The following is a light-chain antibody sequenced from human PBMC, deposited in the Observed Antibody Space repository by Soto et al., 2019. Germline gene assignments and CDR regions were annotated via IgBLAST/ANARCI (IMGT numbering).Light chain of an antibody. CDR1: QDISSA. CDR3: QQFNDFPLT. Sequence: IQLTQSPSSLSASVGDRVTITCRAGQDISSALAWYQQKPGKAPKLLLYDASSLDAGVPSRFSGSGSGTDFTLSITSLRHEDFATYSCQQFNDFPLTFGGGTKVQIK. J-gene: IGKJ4*01. V-gene: IGKV1D-13*01. CDR2: DAS.